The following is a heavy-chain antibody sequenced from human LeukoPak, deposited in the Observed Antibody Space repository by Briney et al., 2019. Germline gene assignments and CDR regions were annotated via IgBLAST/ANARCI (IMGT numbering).Heavy chain of an antibody. Sequence: PSETLSLTCTVSGGSISSHYWSWIRQPPGKGLEWIGYMYHSGSTNYNPSLKSRVTISVDTSKNQFSLELSSVTAADTAVYYCARHSAHASTNDAFDIWGQGTMVTVSS. V-gene: IGHV4-59*11. CDR2: MYHSGST. J-gene: IGHJ3*02. CDR1: GGSISSHY. CDR3: ARHSAHASTNDAFDI. D-gene: IGHD2-2*01.